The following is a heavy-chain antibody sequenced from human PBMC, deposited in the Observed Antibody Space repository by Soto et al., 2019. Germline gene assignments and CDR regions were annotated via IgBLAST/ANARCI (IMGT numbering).Heavy chain of an antibody. V-gene: IGHV3-23*01. CDR1: GFTFSNYA. CDR2: LSGSGDST. Sequence: PGGSLRLCCAASGFTFSNYAMTWVRQAPGKGLEWVSALSGSGDSTYYADSVKGRFTISRDNSKNTLYLRMNSLRAEDTAVYYCGKLYDTNRFYQDYWGQGTLVTVSS. J-gene: IGHJ4*02. D-gene: IGHD3-22*01. CDR3: GKLYDTNRFYQDY.